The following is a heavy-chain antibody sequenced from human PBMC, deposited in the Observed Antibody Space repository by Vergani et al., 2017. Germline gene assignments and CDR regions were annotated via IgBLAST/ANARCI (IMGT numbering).Heavy chain of an antibody. V-gene: IGHV3-23*01. Sequence: EVQLLESGGGLVQPGGSLRLSCAASGFTFSSYAMSWVRQAPGKGLEWVSAISGSGGSTYYADSVKGRFTISRDNSKNTLYLQMNSLRAEDTAVYYCARERETYYYDSSGYSKGRIFDYWGQGTLVTVSS. CDR2: ISGSGGST. CDR3: ARERETYYYDSSGYSKGRIFDY. D-gene: IGHD3-22*01. CDR1: GFTFSSYA. J-gene: IGHJ4*02.